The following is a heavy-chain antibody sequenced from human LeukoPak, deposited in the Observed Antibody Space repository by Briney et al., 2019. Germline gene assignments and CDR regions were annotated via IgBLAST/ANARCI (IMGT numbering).Heavy chain of an antibody. Sequence: SETLSLTCTVSGYSISSGYYWDWIRQPPGKGLEWIGSIYHSGSTYYNPSLKSRVTISVDTSKNQFSLKLSSVTAADTAVYYCARTYYDFWSGYFQGFGAFDPWGQGTLVTVSS. CDR1: GYSISSGYY. J-gene: IGHJ5*02. V-gene: IGHV4-38-2*02. CDR2: IYHSGST. CDR3: ARTYYDFWSGYFQGFGAFDP. D-gene: IGHD3-3*01.